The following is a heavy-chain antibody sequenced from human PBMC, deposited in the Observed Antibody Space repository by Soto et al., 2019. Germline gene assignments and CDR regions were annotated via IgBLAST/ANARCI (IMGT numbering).Heavy chain of an antibody. D-gene: IGHD4-17*01. CDR1: GGSISSGGYY. V-gene: IGHV4-31*03. CDR2: TYYSGST. Sequence: QVQLQESGPGLVKPSQTLSLTCTVSGGSISSGGYYWSWIRHHPGKGLDGIGYTYYSGSTYYNPSLKSRVTISVDTSKNQFSLKLSSVTAADTAVYYCARDQGRGDYGDYGGYYFDYWGQGTLVTVSS. J-gene: IGHJ4*02. CDR3: ARDQGRGDYGDYGGYYFDY.